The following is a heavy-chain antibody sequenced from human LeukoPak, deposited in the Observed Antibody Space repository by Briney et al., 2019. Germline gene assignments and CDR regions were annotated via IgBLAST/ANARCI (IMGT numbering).Heavy chain of an antibody. V-gene: IGHV4-38-2*02. CDR2: MFHSGTT. D-gene: IGHD6-13*01. CDR3: ARVCSSSWLEIDY. J-gene: IGHJ4*02. Sequence: SETLSLTCTVSNFSIGRGYYWAWLRQPPGKGLEWIANMFHSGTTFYNPSLRSRVTLSIDTSKNQLSLKLRSVTASDTAVYYCARVCSSSWLEIDYWGQGTLVTVSS. CDR1: NFSIGRGYY.